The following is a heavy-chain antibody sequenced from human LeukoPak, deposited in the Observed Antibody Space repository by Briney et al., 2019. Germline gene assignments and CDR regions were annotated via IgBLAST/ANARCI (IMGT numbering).Heavy chain of an antibody. CDR2: IYYSGST. J-gene: IGHJ4*02. CDR1: GGSVSSGSYY. Sequence: SETLSLTCTVSGGSVSSGSYYWSWIRQPPGKGLEWIGYIYYSGSTNYNPSLKSRVTISADTSKNQISLKLSSVTAADTAVYYCARRTPYSGSYIFDYWGQGTLVTVSS. CDR3: ARRTPYSGSYIFDY. D-gene: IGHD1-26*01. V-gene: IGHV4-61*01.